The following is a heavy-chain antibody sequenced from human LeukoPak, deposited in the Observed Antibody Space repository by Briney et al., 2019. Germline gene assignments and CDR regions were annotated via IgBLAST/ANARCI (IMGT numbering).Heavy chain of an antibody. CDR2: ICGSGGST. CDR1: GFTFRSYA. CDR3: AKNPRASSSCLFGFDY. V-gene: IGHV3-23*01. Sequence: GGSLRLSCAASGFTFRSYAMSWVRQAPGKGLEWVSDICGSGGSTYYADSVKGRCTISRDNSKNTLYLQMNSLRAEDTPVYYCAKNPRASSSCLFGFDYWGQGTLVTVSS. D-gene: IGHD6-13*01. J-gene: IGHJ4*02.